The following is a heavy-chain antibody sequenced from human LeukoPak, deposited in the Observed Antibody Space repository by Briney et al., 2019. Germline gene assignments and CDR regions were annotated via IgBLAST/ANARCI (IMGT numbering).Heavy chain of an antibody. CDR3: ARVRCSGGSCYWTTFDY. D-gene: IGHD2-15*01. Sequence: GGSLRLSCAASVFTLSSYAMHGVREAPGKGLEGVAVISYDGSNKYYADSVKGRFTISRDNSKNTLYLQMNSLRAEDTAVYDCARVRCSGGSCYWTTFDYWGQGTLVTVSS. V-gene: IGHV3-30*04. J-gene: IGHJ4*02. CDR1: VFTLSSYA. CDR2: ISYDGSNK.